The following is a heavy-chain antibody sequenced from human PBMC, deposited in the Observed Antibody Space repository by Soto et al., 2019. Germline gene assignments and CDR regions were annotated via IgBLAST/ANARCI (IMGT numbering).Heavy chain of an antibody. CDR2: IDSSGEK. J-gene: IGHJ5*02. V-gene: IGHV2-26*01. CDR1: GLSITDSEMG. Sequence: QVTLKESGPVLVNPTETLTLRCTVSGLSITDSEMGVRWIRQPPGQPLEWLAHIDSSGEKSYRTFLKSRLVISKDTSKSQIVLTMTNMDPADTATYYCARRHLAVAVSPWFDPWGQGIPVTVSS. CDR3: ARRHLAVAVSPWFDP. D-gene: IGHD6-19*01.